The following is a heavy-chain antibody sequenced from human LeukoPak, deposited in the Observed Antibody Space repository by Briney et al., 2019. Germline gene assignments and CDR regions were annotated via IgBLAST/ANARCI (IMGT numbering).Heavy chain of an antibody. CDR1: GYSISSGYY. CDR2: ATDGGTT. D-gene: IGHD3-9*01. CDR3: ARVDGSFDY. J-gene: IGHJ4*02. V-gene: IGHV4-38-2*02. Sequence: SETLSLTCTVSGYSISSGYYWGWIRQPPRKGLEWIGSATDGGTTYYNPSLKSRVTMSVDTSKNQFSLKLSSVTAADTAVYHCARVDGSFDYWGQGTLVTVSS.